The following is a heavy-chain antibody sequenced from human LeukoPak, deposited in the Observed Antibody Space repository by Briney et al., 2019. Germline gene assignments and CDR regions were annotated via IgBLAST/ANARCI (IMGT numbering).Heavy chain of an antibody. J-gene: IGHJ4*02. CDR2: IYHSGST. V-gene: IGHV4-38-2*01. CDR1: GYSISSGYY. Sequence: PSETLSLTCAVSGYSISSGYYWGWIRQPPGKGLEWIGSIYHSGSTYYNPSLKGRVTISVDTSKNQFSLKLSSVTAADTAVYYCARHEYCSGGSCYASFDYWGQGTLVTVSS. D-gene: IGHD2-15*01. CDR3: ARHEYCSGGSCYASFDY.